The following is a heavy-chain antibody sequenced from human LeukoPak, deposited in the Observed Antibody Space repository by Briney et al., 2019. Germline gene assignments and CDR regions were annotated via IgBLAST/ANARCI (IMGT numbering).Heavy chain of an antibody. CDR3: AGEMATIDY. V-gene: IGHV3-30*02. D-gene: IGHD5-24*01. J-gene: IGHJ4*02. CDR2: IRYDGSNK. CDR1: GFTFTSYS. Sequence: GGSLRLSCAAPGFTFTSYSMHWVRQAPGKGLEWVAFIRYDGSNKYYADSVKGRFTISRDNSKNTLYLQMNSLRAEDTAVYYCAGEMATIDYWGQGTLVTVSS.